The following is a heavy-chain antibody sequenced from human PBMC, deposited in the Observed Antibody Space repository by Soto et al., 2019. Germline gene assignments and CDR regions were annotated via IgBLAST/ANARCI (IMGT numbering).Heavy chain of an antibody. D-gene: IGHD3-3*01. CDR1: GYTFTSYG. Sequence: ASVKVSCKASGYTFTSYGINWVRQAPGRGLEWMGWINPGNGNTKYSQQFQGRVIIDRDTSASTAYMELSSLRSEDTAVYYCARGRGTIFGVVIPSDYYYGMDVWGQGTTVTVSS. V-gene: IGHV1-3*01. CDR3: ARGRGTIFGVVIPSDYYYGMDV. J-gene: IGHJ6*02. CDR2: INPGNGNT.